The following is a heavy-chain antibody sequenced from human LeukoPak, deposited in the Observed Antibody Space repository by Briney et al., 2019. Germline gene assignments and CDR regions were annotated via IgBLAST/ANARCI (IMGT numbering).Heavy chain of an antibody. J-gene: IGHJ3*02. CDR2: IYYSGST. V-gene: IGHV4-59*12. CDR1: GGSISSYY. Sequence: SETLSLTCTVSGGSISSYYWSWIRQPPGKGLEWIGYIYYSGSTYYNPSLKSRVTISVDTSKNQFSLKLSSVTAADTAVYYCARDLIGQWLVPDAFDIWGQGTMVTVSS. D-gene: IGHD6-19*01. CDR3: ARDLIGQWLVPDAFDI.